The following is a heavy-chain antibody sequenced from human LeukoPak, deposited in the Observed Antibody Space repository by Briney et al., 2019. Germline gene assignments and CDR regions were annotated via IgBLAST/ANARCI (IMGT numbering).Heavy chain of an antibody. J-gene: IGHJ4*02. CDR2: ISPNSGGT. Sequence: SVKVSCKASGYTFTDYYLHWVRQAPGQGLEWMGWISPNSGGTDYAQKFQGRVTMTRDTSISTAYKELSRLRYDDTAVYYCARATNYYGSGNYHNVPYGYWGQGTPVTVSS. V-gene: IGHV1-2*02. D-gene: IGHD3-10*01. CDR3: ARATNYYGSGNYHNVPYGY. CDR1: GYTFTDYY.